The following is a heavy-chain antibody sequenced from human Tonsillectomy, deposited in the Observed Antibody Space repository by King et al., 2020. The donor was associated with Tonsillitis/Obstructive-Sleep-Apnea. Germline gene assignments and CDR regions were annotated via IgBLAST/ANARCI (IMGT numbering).Heavy chain of an antibody. CDR1: GGTFSSYA. J-gene: IGHJ6*03. V-gene: IGHV1-69*09. D-gene: IGHD2-2*01. Sequence: GQLVQSGAEVKKPGSSVKVSCKASGGTFSSYAINWVRQAPGQGLEWMGRIIPIHAIANYAQKFQGRVTITADKSTSTAYMDLSSLRSEDTAMYYCARAGDVIVPAAKRSYYYYMDVWGKGTTVTVSS. CDR2: IIPIHAIA. CDR3: ARAGDVIVPAAKRSYYYYMDV.